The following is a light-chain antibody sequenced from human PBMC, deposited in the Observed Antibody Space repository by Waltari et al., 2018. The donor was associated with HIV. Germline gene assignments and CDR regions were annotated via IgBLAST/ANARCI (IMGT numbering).Light chain of an antibody. V-gene: IGLV2-23*02. Sequence: QSPLTQPASVSGNPGQSVTITCTGTNLDVGNYNLVLWYQQHPGKAPKLLIYDVSKRPSGVSSRFSGSKSGYWASLTISGLLAEDESYYFCLTYVSDSGTWKFGGGTYLTV. CDR3: LTYVSDSGTWK. CDR1: NLDVGNYNL. J-gene: IGLJ3*02. CDR2: DVS.